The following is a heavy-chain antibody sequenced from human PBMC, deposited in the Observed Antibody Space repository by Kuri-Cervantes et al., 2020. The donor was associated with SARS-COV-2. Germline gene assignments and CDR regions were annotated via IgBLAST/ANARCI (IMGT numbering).Heavy chain of an antibody. CDR1: GFTFRSYA. CDR2: ICGSGGRK. V-gene: IGHV3-23*01. Sequence: GGSPRLSCVASGFTFRSYAMNWVRQAPGKGLEWVATICGSGGRKYYSDAVYADSVNGRFTISRDNSKNTLYLQMNSLRGEDTAVYYCAKDQSLPIPGGAPIGFWGQGTLVTVSS. J-gene: IGHJ4*02. D-gene: IGHD1-14*01. CDR3: AKDQSLPIPGGAPIGF.